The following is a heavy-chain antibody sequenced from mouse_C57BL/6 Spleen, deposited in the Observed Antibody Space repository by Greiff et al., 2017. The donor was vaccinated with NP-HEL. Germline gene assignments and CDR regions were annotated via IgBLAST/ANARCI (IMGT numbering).Heavy chain of an antibody. CDR1: GFTFSDYG. V-gene: IGHV5-17*01. Sequence: EVKLMESGGGLVKPGGSLKLSCAASGFTFSDYGMHWVRQAPEKGLEWVAYISSGSSTIYYADTVKGRFTIPRDNAKNTLFLQMTSLRSEDTAMYYGARLPLNSNWYFDVWGPGTTVTVSS. CDR3: ARLPLNSNWYFDV. CDR2: ISSGSSTI. J-gene: IGHJ1*01.